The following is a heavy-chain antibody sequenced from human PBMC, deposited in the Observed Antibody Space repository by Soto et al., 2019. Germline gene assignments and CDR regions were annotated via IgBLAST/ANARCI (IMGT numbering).Heavy chain of an antibody. CDR3: ARHHVRGRTIAGAAEF. D-gene: IGHD1-26*01. CDR2: INHSGNT. CDR1: GKSLSGYY. J-gene: IGHJ4*02. V-gene: IGHV4-34*01. Sequence: SETLSLTCAVYGKSLSGYYWSWIRQPPGKALEWIGEINHSGNTNYNPSLKSRVTISVDTSKNQLFLNLTSVTAADTAMYYCARHHVRGRTIAGAAEFWGQGTLVTAPQ.